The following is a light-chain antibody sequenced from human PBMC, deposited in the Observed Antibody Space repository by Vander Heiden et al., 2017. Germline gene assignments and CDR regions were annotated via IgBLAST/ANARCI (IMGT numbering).Light chain of an antibody. J-gene: IGLJ1*01. V-gene: IGLV1-40*01. CDR1: SSNIGAGYD. CDR2: GNS. CDR3: QSYDSSLSGYV. Sequence: QSVLTQPPSVSGAPGQRVTIPCTGSSSNIGAGYDVHWYQQLPGTAPKPLSYGNSNRPSGVPDRFSGSKSGTSASLAITGLQAEDEADYYCQSYDSSLSGYVFGTGTKVTVL.